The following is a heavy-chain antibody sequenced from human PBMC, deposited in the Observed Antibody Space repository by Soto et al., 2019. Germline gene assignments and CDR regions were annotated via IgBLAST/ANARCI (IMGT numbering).Heavy chain of an antibody. Sequence: QVQLVESGGGVVQPERSLRLSCAASGFTFSIYAMHWVRQAPGKGLEWVAVISHDGNNKYYADSVKGRFTISRDNSKNTLYLPMTSLRAEDTAVYYCATTMRGSFTVAFDYWGQGTLVTVSS. CDR3: ATTMRGSFTVAFDY. CDR2: ISHDGNNK. D-gene: IGHD4-17*01. V-gene: IGHV3-30-3*01. CDR1: GFTFSIYA. J-gene: IGHJ4*02.